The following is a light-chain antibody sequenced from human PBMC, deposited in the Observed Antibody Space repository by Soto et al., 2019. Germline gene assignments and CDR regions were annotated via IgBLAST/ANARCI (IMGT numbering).Light chain of an antibody. CDR1: QDISSW. Sequence: DIQMTQYPSSVSASVVDRVTITCRASQDISSWLAWYQQKPGKAPKIMIYAASSLQGGVPSRFSGSGSGTEFTLTISSLQPEDFATYYCQQASSFPPTFGQRTRLEI. CDR3: QQASSFPPT. CDR2: AAS. V-gene: IGKV1-12*01. J-gene: IGKJ5*01.